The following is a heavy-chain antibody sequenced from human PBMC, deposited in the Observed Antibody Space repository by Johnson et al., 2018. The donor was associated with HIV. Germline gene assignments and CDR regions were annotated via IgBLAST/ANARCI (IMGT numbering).Heavy chain of an antibody. V-gene: IGHV3-30*03. CDR3: AGGIRVAGGNDAFDI. J-gene: IGHJ3*02. Sequence: QEQLVESGGGLVQPGGSLRLSCAASGFTFSDYGMHWVSQAPGKGLEWVAVISYDGSNKYYADSVKGRFTISRDNSKKTLFLQMNSLRAEDTAVYYCAGGIRVAGGNDAFDIWGQGTMVTVSS. D-gene: IGHD6-19*01. CDR1: GFTFSDYG. CDR2: ISYDGSNK.